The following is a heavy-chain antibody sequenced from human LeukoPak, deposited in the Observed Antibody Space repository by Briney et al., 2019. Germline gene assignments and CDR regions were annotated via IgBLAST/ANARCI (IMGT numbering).Heavy chain of an antibody. Sequence: GGSLRLSCTASGFTFDDYGMTWVRQPPGKGLEWVSGIIRSGGSTGYADSVNGRFTISRDNAKNSLYLQMSSLRAEDTALYYCVRGHNGGPFDHWGQGIPVTVSS. CDR3: VRGHNGGPFDH. CDR2: IIRSGGST. D-gene: IGHD4-23*01. J-gene: IGHJ4*02. CDR1: GFTFDDYG. V-gene: IGHV3-20*04.